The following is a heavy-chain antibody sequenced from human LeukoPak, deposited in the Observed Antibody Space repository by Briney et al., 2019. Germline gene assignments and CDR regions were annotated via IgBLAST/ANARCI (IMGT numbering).Heavy chain of an antibody. Sequence: PSETLSLTCAVYGGSFSGYFWSWIRQPPGKGLEWIGEINHSGSTNYNPSLKSRVTISVGTSKNHFSLRLSSVTAADTAVYYCARHGMANFDWLPLYYFDYRGQGTLVTVSS. CDR3: ARHGMANFDWLPLYYFDY. CDR1: GGSFSGYF. V-gene: IGHV4-34*01. J-gene: IGHJ4*02. CDR2: INHSGST. D-gene: IGHD3-9*01.